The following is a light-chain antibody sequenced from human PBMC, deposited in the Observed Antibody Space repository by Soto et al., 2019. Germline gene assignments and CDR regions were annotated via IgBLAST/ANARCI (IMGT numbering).Light chain of an antibody. V-gene: IGKV2-40*01. CDR2: TLS. CDR3: MQRIECPWT. Sequence: DILMTQSPLSLPVTPGEPATISCRSSQGLLDSDAGKIYLDWFLPKPGQSPPLLIYTLSHRASGGPDRFSGSGSGSDLTLKISRGGAEDVGVYYCMQRIECPWTFGQGTKVDIK. CDR1: QGLLDSDAGKIY. J-gene: IGKJ1*01.